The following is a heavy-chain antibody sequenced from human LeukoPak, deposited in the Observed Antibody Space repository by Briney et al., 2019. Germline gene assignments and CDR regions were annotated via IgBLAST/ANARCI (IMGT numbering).Heavy chain of an antibody. Sequence: PSETLSLTCAVYGGSFSAYYWNWIRQPPGKGLEWIGEINHSGSTNYNPSLKSRVTISVDTSKNQFSLKLSSVTAADTAVYYCATNHAAAAFFDCWGQGTLVTVSS. J-gene: IGHJ4*02. CDR3: ATNHAAAAFFDC. V-gene: IGHV4-34*01. D-gene: IGHD6-13*01. CDR1: GGSFSAYY. CDR2: INHSGST.